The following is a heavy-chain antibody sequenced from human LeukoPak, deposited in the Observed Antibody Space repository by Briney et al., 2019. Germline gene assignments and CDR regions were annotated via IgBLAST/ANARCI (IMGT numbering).Heavy chain of an antibody. D-gene: IGHD3-22*01. CDR2: ITWNSAII. Sequence: GGSLRLSCAASGFTFSSYAMNWVRQAPGKGLEWISTITWNSAIIDYADSVKGRFSISRDNAKNSLYLQMNSLRAEDTAMYYCARDLVYYDSSGVLDYWGQGTLVIVSS. CDR1: GFTFSSYA. V-gene: IGHV3-9*01. J-gene: IGHJ4*02. CDR3: ARDLVYYDSSGVLDY.